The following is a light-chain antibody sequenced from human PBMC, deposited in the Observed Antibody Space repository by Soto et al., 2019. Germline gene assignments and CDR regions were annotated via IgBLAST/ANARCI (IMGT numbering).Light chain of an antibody. Sequence: IVLTQSPGTLSLSPGERATLSCRASQSVTSKYLAWFQQKPGQAPRLLMYDVSTRATGFPDRFSGSGSGTDFTLTISRLEPGDFAVYYCQQYGDSPTFGGGTKVDIK. CDR3: QQYGDSPT. J-gene: IGKJ4*01. CDR1: QSVTSKY. CDR2: DVS. V-gene: IGKV3-20*01.